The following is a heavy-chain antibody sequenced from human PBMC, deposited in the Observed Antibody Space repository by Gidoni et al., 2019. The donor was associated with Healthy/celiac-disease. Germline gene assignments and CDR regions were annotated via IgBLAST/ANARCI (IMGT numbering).Heavy chain of an antibody. CDR2: ISYDGSNK. Sequence: QVQLVESGGGVVQPGRSLRLSCAASGFPFSSYAMHWVRQAPGKGLEWVAVISYDGSNKYYADSVKGRFTISRDNSKNTLYLQMNSLRAEDTAVYYCARVQRGYDSSGYYPNSGAFDIWGQGTMVTVSS. V-gene: IGHV3-30-3*01. CDR1: GFPFSSYA. CDR3: ARVQRGYDSSGYYPNSGAFDI. J-gene: IGHJ3*02. D-gene: IGHD3-22*01.